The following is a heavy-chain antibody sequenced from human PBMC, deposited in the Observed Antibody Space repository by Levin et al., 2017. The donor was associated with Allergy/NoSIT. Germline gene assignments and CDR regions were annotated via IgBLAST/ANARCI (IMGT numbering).Heavy chain of an antibody. CDR3: ARDHRWLGMENFGPDY. Sequence: PGGSLRLSCAASGFTFSSYAMHWVRQAPGKGLEWVAVISYDGSNKYYADSVKGRFTISRDNSKNTLYLQMNSLRAEDTAVYYCARDHRWLGMENFGPDYWGQGTLVTVSS. CDR1: GFTFSSYA. J-gene: IGHJ4*02. CDR2: ISYDGSNK. D-gene: IGHD3-22*01. V-gene: IGHV3-30-3*01.